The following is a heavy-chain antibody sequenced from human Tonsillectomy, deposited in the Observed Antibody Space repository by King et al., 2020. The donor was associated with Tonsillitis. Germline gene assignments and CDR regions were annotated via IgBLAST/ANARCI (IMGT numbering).Heavy chain of an antibody. D-gene: IGHD3-22*01. CDR2: IRSKTYGGTT. Sequence: QLVQSGGGLVQPGRSLRLSCTASGFTFGDYAMSWVRQAPGKGLEWVGFIRSKTYGGTTKYAASVKGRFSISRDDSKSIAYLQMNSLKTEDTAVYYCIFSYDSTGHGAFDIWGQGTMVTVSS. CDR3: IFSYDSTGHGAFDI. V-gene: IGHV3-49*04. CDR1: GFTFGDYA. J-gene: IGHJ3*02.